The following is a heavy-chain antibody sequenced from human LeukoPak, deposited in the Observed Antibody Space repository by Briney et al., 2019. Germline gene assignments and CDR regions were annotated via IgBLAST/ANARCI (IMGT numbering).Heavy chain of an antibody. CDR2: ISAYNGNT. J-gene: IGHJ4*02. V-gene: IGHV1-18*01. D-gene: IGHD5-12*01. Sequence: ASVTVSCKASGYTFTSYGISWVRQAPGQGLEWMGWISAYNGNTNYAQKLQGRVTMTTDTSTSTAYMELRSLRSDDTAVYYCARADVDIVATTWDDWGQGTLVTVPS. CDR3: ARADVDIVATTWDD. CDR1: GYTFTSYG.